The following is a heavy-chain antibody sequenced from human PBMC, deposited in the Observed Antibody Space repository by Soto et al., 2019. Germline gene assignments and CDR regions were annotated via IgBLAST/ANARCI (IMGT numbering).Heavy chain of an antibody. D-gene: IGHD3-10*01. V-gene: IGHV3-7*04. J-gene: IGHJ4*02. CDR1: GFAFSSYW. CDR3: VRSSGWTGDY. Sequence: GGSLRLSCETSGFAFSSYWMSWVRQVPGKGLEWVANIRQDGSEINYVDSVRGRFTISRDNAKSSLNLQMNSLRAEDTAVYHCVRSSGWTGDYWGQGVLVTVS. CDR2: IRQDGSEI.